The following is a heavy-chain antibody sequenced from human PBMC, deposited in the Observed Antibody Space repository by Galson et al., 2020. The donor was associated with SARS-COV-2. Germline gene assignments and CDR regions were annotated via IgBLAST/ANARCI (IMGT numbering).Heavy chain of an antibody. Sequence: GGSLRLSCAASGFTFSSYAMSWVRQAPGKGLEWVSAISGSGGSTYYADSVKGRFTISRDNSKNTLYLQMNSLRAEDTAVYYCAKDTAEYYDYVWGSYVAFDIWGQGTMVTVSS. D-gene: IGHD3-16*01. J-gene: IGHJ3*02. V-gene: IGHV3-23*01. CDR1: GFTFSSYA. CDR3: AKDTAEYYDYVWGSYVAFDI. CDR2: ISGSGGST.